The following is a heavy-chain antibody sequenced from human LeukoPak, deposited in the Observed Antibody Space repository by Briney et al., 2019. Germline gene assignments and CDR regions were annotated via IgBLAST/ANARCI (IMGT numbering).Heavy chain of an antibody. CDR1: GGAFSSYA. D-gene: IGHD6-19*01. J-gene: IGHJ5*02. CDR2: IIPILGIA. V-gene: IGHV1-69*04. CDR3: ARQRVAGFDWFDP. Sequence: GSSVKVSCKASGGAFSSYAISWVRQAPGQGLECMGRIIPILGIANYAQKFQGRVTITADKSTSTAYMELSSLRSEDTAVYYCARQRVAGFDWFDPWGQGTLVTVSS.